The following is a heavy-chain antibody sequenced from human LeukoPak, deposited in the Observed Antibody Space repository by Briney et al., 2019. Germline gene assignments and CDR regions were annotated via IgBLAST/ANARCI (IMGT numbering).Heavy chain of an antibody. CDR2: INHGKST. V-gene: IGHV4-34*01. D-gene: IGHD3-22*01. CDR1: GGSFSGYY. Sequence: SETLSLTCAVSGGSFSGYYWYWIRQPPGKGLEWIGEINHGKSTNYNPSIKSRATLSVDTSNTQFSLKLTSVPAADTAVYYCARGRTYYYDTSGYYPSIYYGMDVWGQGTTVTVSS. CDR3: ARGRTYYYDTSGYYPSIYYGMDV. J-gene: IGHJ6*02.